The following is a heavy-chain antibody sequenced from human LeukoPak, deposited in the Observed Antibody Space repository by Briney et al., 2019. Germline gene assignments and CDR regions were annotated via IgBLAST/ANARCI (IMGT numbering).Heavy chain of an antibody. Sequence: SETLSLTCTVSGGSISSSSYYWGWIRQPPGKGLEWIGSIYYSGSTYYNPSLKSRVTISVDTSKNQFSLKLSSVTAADTAVYYCARGSDTDYYYGMDVWGQGTTVTVSS. V-gene: IGHV4-39*07. J-gene: IGHJ6*02. CDR2: IYYSGST. D-gene: IGHD6-19*01. CDR3: ARGSDTDYYYGMDV. CDR1: GGSISSSSYY.